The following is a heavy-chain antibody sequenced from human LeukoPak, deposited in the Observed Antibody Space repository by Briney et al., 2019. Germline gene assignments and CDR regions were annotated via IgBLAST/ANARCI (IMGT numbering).Heavy chain of an antibody. Sequence: ASVKVSCKATGYIFSNYGISWVRQAPGHGLEWMGWISSGGNTNYAPKFQDRATMTTDTSTSTAYMELRSLRSEDTAVYYCAILGYSYASYFDYWGQGTLVTVSS. CDR3: AILGYSYASYFDY. V-gene: IGHV1-18*01. J-gene: IGHJ4*02. CDR1: GYIFSNYG. D-gene: IGHD5-18*01. CDR2: ISSGGNT.